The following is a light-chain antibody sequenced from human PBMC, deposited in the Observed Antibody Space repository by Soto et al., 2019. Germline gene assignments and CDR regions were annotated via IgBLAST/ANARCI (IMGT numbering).Light chain of an antibody. J-gene: IGLJ3*02. Sequence: QAVVTQPPSASRTPGQRVTIPCSGSSSDIGSNSVNWYQQLPGAAPRLLIYANDHRPSGVPDRFSASKSGTSASLAISGVRSEDEADYYCCSYVDTDTWVFGGGTKLTVL. CDR1: SSDIGSNS. CDR2: AND. CDR3: CSYVDTDTWV. V-gene: IGLV1-44*01.